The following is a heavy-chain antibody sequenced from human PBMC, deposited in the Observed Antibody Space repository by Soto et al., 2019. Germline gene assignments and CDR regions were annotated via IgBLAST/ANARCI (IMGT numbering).Heavy chain of an antibody. D-gene: IGHD1-26*01. CDR1: GFTFSDYW. J-gene: IGHJ4*02. CDR3: VRLGFVGEGDF. CDR2: IDGYGTNT. Sequence: GGSLRLSCATSGFTFSDYWIHWVRQVPGEGLVWVSRIDGYGTNTDYAESVRGRFTISRDSAKSTAFLQMDSLRVEDTAVYHCVRLGFVGEGDFWGQGILVTSP. V-gene: IGHV3-74*01.